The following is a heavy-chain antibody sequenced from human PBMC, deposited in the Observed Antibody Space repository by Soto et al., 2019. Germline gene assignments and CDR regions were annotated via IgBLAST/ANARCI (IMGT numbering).Heavy chain of an antibody. CDR1: GFTFSSYG. J-gene: IGHJ6*02. CDR3: AKRDSSIAANGMDV. CDR2: ISYDGSNK. D-gene: IGHD6-6*01. V-gene: IGHV3-30*18. Sequence: QVQLVESGGGVVQPGRSLRLSCAASGFTFSSYGMHWVRQAPGKGLEWVAVISYDGSNKYYADYVKGRFTISRDNSKNTLYLQMNSLRAEDTAVYYCAKRDSSIAANGMDVWGQGTTVTVSS.